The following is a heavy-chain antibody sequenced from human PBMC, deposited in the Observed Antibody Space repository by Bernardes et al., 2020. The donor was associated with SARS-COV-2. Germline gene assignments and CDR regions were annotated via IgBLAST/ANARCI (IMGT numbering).Heavy chain of an antibody. D-gene: IGHD3-10*01. V-gene: IGHV4-39*01. Sequence: SETLSLTCTVSGGSISSSSYYWGWIRQPPGKGLEWIGSIYYSGSTYYNPSLKSRVTISVDTSKNQFSLKLSSVTAADTAVYYCARQAVTMVRGVIITDYFDYWGQGTLVTVSS. CDR3: ARQAVTMVRGVIITDYFDY. CDR2: IYYSGST. CDR1: GGSISSSSYY. J-gene: IGHJ4*02.